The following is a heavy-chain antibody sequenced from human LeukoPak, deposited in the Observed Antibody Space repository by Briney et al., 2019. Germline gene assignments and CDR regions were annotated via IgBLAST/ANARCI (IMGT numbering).Heavy chain of an antibody. Sequence: GGSLRLSCAASGFTFSSYWMSWVRQAPGGGLEWVANIKQDGSEKCYVDSVKGRFTISRDNAKNSLYLQMNSVRAEDTAVYYCAGDHSRNYYDSSGYGYWGQGTLVTVSS. CDR2: IKQDGSEK. D-gene: IGHD3-22*01. V-gene: IGHV3-7*01. CDR1: GFTFSSYW. CDR3: AGDHSRNYYDSSGYGY. J-gene: IGHJ4*02.